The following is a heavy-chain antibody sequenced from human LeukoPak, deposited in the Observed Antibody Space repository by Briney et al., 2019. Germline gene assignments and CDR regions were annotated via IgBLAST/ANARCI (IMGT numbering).Heavy chain of an antibody. V-gene: IGHV4-59*12. CDR1: GGSISSYY. CDR2: IYYSGST. Sequence: SETLSLTCTVSGGSISSYYWSWIRQPPGKGLEWIGYIYYSGSTKYNPSLKSRVTMSVDTSKNQFSLKLSSVTAADTAVYYCARETYYYDSSGYFPLLDYWGQGTLVTVSS. CDR3: ARETYYYDSSGYFPLLDY. J-gene: IGHJ4*02. D-gene: IGHD3-22*01.